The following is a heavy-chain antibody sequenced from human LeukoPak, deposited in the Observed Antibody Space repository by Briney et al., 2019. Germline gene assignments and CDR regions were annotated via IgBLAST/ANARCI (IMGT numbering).Heavy chain of an antibody. CDR2: MNPNSGNT. D-gene: IGHD5/OR15-5a*01. CDR3: DVGYISYGSTPWYFQL. Sequence: ASVKVSCRASGYTFTSYDINWVRQATAQGLQWMGWMNPNSGNTGYSQKFQGRVTMTRNTSISTAYMELRSLRAEDTAVDYCDVGYISYGSTPWYFQLWGRGTLVTVSS. CDR1: GYTFTSYD. J-gene: IGHJ2*01. V-gene: IGHV1-8*01.